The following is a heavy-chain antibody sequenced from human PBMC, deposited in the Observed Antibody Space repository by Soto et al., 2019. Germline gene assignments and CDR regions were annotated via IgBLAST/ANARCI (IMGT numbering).Heavy chain of an antibody. V-gene: IGHV4-34*01. CDR1: GGSFSGYY. Sequence: SETLSLTCAVYGGSFSGYYWSWIRQPPGKGLEWIGEINHSGSTNYNPSLKSRVTISVDTSKNQYSLKLSSVTAADTAVYYCARGEYSSGWTYYYYYGMDVWGQGTTVTVSS. J-gene: IGHJ6*02. CDR2: INHSGST. D-gene: IGHD6-19*01. CDR3: ARGEYSSGWTYYYYYGMDV.